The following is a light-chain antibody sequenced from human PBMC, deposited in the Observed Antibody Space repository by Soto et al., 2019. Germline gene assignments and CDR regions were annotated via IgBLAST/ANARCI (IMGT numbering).Light chain of an antibody. J-gene: IGKJ1*01. Sequence: EIVLRQSPGTLSLSPGERATPSCRASQSVSSSYLAWYQQKPGQAPRLLIYGASSRATGIPDRFSGSGSGTDFTLTISRLEPEDFAVYYCQQYGSSPLWTFGQGTKVDIK. CDR2: GAS. CDR3: QQYGSSPLWT. V-gene: IGKV3-20*01. CDR1: QSVSSSY.